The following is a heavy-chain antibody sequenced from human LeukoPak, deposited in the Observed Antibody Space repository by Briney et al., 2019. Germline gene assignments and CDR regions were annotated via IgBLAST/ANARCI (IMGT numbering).Heavy chain of an antibody. V-gene: IGHV3-23*01. D-gene: IGHD6-19*01. CDR1: GFTFSSYA. Sequence: GGSLRLSCAASGFTFSSYAMSWVRQAPGKGLEWVSVISGSGGSTYYAYSVKGRFTTSRDKSKNTLYLQMNSLRAEDTAVYYCAKAPPEAGNWFDPWGQGTLVTVSS. CDR2: ISGSGGST. CDR3: AKAPPEAGNWFDP. J-gene: IGHJ5*02.